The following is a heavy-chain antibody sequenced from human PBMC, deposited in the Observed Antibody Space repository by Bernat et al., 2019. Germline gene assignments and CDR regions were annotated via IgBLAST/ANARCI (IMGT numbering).Heavy chain of an antibody. CDR2: IKQDGSEK. Sequence: EVQLVESGGGLVQPGGSLRLSCAASGFTFSSYWMSWVRQAPGKGLEWVANIKQDGSEKYYVDSVKGRFTISRDNAKNSLYLQMNSLRAEDTAVYYCARALPQRVLPWFRESSVMDVWGKGTTVTVSS. V-gene: IGHV3-7*03. D-gene: IGHD3-10*01. CDR1: GFTFSSYW. J-gene: IGHJ6*04. CDR3: ARALPQRVLPWFRESSVMDV.